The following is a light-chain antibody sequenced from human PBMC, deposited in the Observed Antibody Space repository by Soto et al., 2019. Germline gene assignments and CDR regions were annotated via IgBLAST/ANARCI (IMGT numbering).Light chain of an antibody. CDR3: QQRPNNPT. Sequence: DIQMTQSPSSLSASVGDRVTITCRASQSIASYLNWYQQKPGKAPKLLIYAASSLQRGVPSRFSGSVSGIDFTLTLSGLQPEDFATYYCQQRPNNPTFGGVTKVEIK. V-gene: IGKV1-39*01. CDR2: AAS. CDR1: QSIASY. J-gene: IGKJ4*01.